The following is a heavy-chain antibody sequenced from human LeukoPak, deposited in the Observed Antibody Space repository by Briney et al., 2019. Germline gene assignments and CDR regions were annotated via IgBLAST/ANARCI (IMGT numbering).Heavy chain of an antibody. CDR2: IYYSGST. V-gene: IGHV4-59*12. Sequence: PSETLSLTCTVSGGPISSYYWSWIRQPPGKGLEWIGYIYYSGSTNYNPSLKSRVTISVDTSKNQFSLKLSSVTAADTAVYYCARTYAGNSDHFDYWGQGTLVTVSS. D-gene: IGHD2-8*01. CDR1: GGPISSYY. CDR3: ARTYAGNSDHFDY. J-gene: IGHJ4*02.